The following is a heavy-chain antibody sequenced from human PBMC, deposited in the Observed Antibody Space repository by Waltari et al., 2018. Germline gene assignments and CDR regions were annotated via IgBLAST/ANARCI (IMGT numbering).Heavy chain of an antibody. CDR2: INGNSGST. CDR3: ASIAAPY. CDR1: GGSFSSYW. D-gene: IGHD6-13*01. J-gene: IGHJ4*02. V-gene: IGHV4-59*12. Sequence: QVQLQESGPGLVKPSETLSLTCAVSGGSFSSYWWSWIRQPPGKGLEWIGEINGNSGSTNYNPSLKSRVTISKDASKNQFSLKLNSVTAADTAVYYCASIAAPYWGQGVLVTVSP.